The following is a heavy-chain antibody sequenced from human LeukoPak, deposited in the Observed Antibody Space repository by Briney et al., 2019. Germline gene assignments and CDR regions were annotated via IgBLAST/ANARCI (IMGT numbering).Heavy chain of an antibody. CDR1: GGSISSSSYY. CDR2: IYYSGST. D-gene: IGHD3-22*01. CDR3: ARDQNYDSSGYSSVPPDY. J-gene: IGHJ4*02. Sequence: SETLSLTCTVSGGSISSSSYYWGWIRQPPGKGLEWIGSIYYSGSTYYNPPLKSRVTISVDTSKNQFSLKLSSVTAADTAVYYCARDQNYDSSGYSSVPPDYWGQGTLVTVSS. V-gene: IGHV4-39*07.